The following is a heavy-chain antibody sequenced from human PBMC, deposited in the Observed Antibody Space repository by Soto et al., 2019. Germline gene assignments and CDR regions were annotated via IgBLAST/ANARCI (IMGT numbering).Heavy chain of an antibody. Sequence: GGSLRLSCAASGFTFSSYSMNWVRQAPGKGLEWVSYISSSSSTIYYADSVKGRFTISRDNAKNSLYLQMNSLRAEDTAVYYCARGSRGDYDFGAWEFDYWGQGTLVTVSS. CDR3: ARGSRGDYDFGAWEFDY. V-gene: IGHV3-48*01. CDR2: ISSSSSTI. CDR1: GFTFSSYS. D-gene: IGHD5-12*01. J-gene: IGHJ4*02.